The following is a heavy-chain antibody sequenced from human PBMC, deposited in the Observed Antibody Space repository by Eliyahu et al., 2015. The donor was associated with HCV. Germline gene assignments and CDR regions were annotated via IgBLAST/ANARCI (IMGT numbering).Heavy chain of an antibody. CDR2: INHSGST. CDR3: ARGGGGSCCDYYYYGMDV. CDR1: GGSFSGYY. D-gene: IGHD2-15*01. J-gene: IGHJ6*02. Sequence: QVQLQQWGAGLLKPSETLSLTCAVYGGSFSGYYWXWIRQPPGKGLEWIGEINHSGSTNYNPSLKSRVTISVDTXKNQFSLKLSSVTAADTAVYYCARGGGGSCCDYYYYGMDVWGQGTTVTVSS. V-gene: IGHV4-34*01.